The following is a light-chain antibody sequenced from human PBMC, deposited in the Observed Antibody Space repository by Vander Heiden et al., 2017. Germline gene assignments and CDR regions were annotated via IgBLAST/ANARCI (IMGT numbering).Light chain of an antibody. J-gene: IGKJ5*01. CDR3: QQTFIIPIT. CDR2: DAS. V-gene: IGKV1-39*01. Sequence: DIQMTQSPSSLSASVGDRVTITCRASQSISSYLNWYQQKPGKAPKLLIYDASSLQSGVPSRFSGSGSGTDFTLTISSLQPEDFATYYCQQTFIIPITFGQGTRLEIK. CDR1: QSISSY.